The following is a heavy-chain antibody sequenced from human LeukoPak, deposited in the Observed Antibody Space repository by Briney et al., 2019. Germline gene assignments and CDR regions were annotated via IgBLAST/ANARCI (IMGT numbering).Heavy chain of an antibody. Sequence: SETLSLTCAVYGGSFSGYYWSWIRQHPGKGLEWIGYIYYSGSTYYNPSLKSRVTISVDTSKNQFSLKLSSVTAADTAVYYCARDSSGHDYWGQGTLVTVSS. V-gene: IGHV4-31*11. CDR1: GGSFSGYY. J-gene: IGHJ4*02. CDR2: IYYSGST. D-gene: IGHD6-19*01. CDR3: ARDSSGHDY.